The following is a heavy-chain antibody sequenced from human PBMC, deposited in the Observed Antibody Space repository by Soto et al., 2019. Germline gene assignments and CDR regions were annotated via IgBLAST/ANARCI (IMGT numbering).Heavy chain of an antibody. CDR1: GGSISSGDYY. CDR3: DRVVVVPAATGGNYYYYRMDV. V-gene: IGHV4-30-4*01. Sequence: SETLSLTCTVSGGSISSGDYYWSWIRQPPGKGLEWIGYIYYSGSTYYNPSLKSRVTISVDTSKNQFSLKLSSVTAADTAVYYCDRVVVVPAATGGNYYYYRMDVWGQGTTVTVSS. CDR2: IYYSGST. J-gene: IGHJ6*02. D-gene: IGHD2-2*01.